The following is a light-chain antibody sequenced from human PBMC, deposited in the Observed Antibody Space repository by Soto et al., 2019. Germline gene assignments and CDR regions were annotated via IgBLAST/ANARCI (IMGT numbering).Light chain of an antibody. J-gene: IGLJ1*01. CDR1: SSDVGIYNR. V-gene: IGLV2-18*01. Sequence: QSVLTQPASVSGSPGQSITISCTGTSSDVGIYNRVSWYQQPPGTAPKLMIYEVSNRPSGVPDRFSGSKSGNTASLTISGLQAEDEADYYCSLCTSSSTYVFGTGTKVTVL. CDR2: EVS. CDR3: SLCTSSSTYV.